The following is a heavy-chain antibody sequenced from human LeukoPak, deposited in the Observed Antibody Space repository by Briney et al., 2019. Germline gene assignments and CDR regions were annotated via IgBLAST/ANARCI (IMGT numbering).Heavy chain of an antibody. D-gene: IGHD4-17*01. CDR3: ARDSSLSDYGDYGSLRC. Sequence: PGGSLGLSCVASGFTFSSNWMHWVRQGPGKGLVWVSRINSDGSETSHADSVKGRFTISRDNAKNTLYLQMNSLRAEDTAVYYCARDSSLSDYGDYGSLRCWGQGTLVTVSS. J-gene: IGHJ4*02. CDR1: GFTFSSNW. V-gene: IGHV3-74*01. CDR2: INSDGSET.